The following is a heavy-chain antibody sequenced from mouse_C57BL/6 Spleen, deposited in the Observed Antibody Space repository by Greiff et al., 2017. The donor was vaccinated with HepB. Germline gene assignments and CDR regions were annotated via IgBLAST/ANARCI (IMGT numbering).Heavy chain of an antibody. Sequence: EVQLQQSGAELVRPGASVKLSCTASGFNIKDDYMHWVKQRPEQGLEWIGWIDPENGDTEYASKFQGKATITADTSSNTAYLQLSSLTSEVTAVYYCTTPILGSRWFAYWGQGTLVTVSA. V-gene: IGHV14-4*01. D-gene: IGHD1-1*01. CDR1: GFNIKDDY. CDR3: TTPILGSRWFAY. CDR2: IDPENGDT. J-gene: IGHJ3*01.